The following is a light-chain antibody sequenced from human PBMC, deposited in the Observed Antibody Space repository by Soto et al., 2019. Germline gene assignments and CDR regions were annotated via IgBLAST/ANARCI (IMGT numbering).Light chain of an antibody. J-gene: IGKJ3*01. Sequence: QLTXSPSSLSASVGDRVTITCRASQGIXXXLAWYQQKPGKAPKLLIYDASSLESGXXXXXXXXXXXXXXXLTISSLQPEDFATYYCQQFNSYPFTFGPGTKVDXK. CDR1: QGIXXX. CDR3: QQFNSYPFT. CDR2: DAS. V-gene: IGKV1-13*02.